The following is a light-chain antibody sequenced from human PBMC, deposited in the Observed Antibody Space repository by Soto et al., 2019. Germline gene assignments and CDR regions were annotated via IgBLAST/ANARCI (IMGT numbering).Light chain of an antibody. V-gene: IGKV3-20*01. Sequence: EIVLTQSPGTLSLSPGERATLSCRASQSVSSSYLAWYQQKPGQAPRLLIYGTSSRATAIPDRFSGSGSGTDFTLTISRLEPEDFAVDYCQQFGSSSWTFGQGTK. CDR2: GTS. CDR1: QSVSSSY. J-gene: IGKJ1*01. CDR3: QQFGSSSWT.